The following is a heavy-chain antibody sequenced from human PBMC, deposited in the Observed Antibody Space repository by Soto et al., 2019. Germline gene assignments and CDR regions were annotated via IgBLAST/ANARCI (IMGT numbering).Heavy chain of an antibody. CDR1: GFTFSSYS. D-gene: IGHD4-4*01. Sequence: GGSLRLSCAASGFTFSSYSMNWVRQAPGKGLEWVSSISSSSSYIYYADSVKGRFTISRDNAKNSLYLQMNSLRAEDTAVYYCARDRTDYSNYLGYYYYMDVWGKGTTVTVSS. J-gene: IGHJ6*03. CDR3: ARDRTDYSNYLGYYYYMDV. V-gene: IGHV3-21*01. CDR2: ISSSSSYI.